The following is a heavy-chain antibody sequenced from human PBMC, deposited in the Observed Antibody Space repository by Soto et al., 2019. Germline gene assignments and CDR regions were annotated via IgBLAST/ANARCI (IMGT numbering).Heavy chain of an antibody. V-gene: IGHV3-23*01. CDR2: IGGSGGDK. CDR1: GFTFSSYA. D-gene: IGHD2-15*01. CDR3: AKEIVAAAYAETAPFAF. Sequence: VQLLESGGGLVQPGGSLRLSSAASGFTFSSYAMGWVRQAPGKGLEWVSGIGGSGGDKSFADSVKGRFTISRDNSKNMLYLHMYGLRAEDTARYYCAKEIVAAAYAETAPFAFWGQGTLVTVSS. J-gene: IGHJ4*02.